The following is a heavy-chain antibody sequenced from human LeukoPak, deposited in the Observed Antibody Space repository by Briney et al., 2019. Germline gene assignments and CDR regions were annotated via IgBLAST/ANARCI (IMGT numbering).Heavy chain of an antibody. D-gene: IGHD6-19*01. CDR3: ARAPMQSLVLIDY. CDR2: IYYSGST. CDR1: GVSISSGGYY. J-gene: IGHJ4*02. V-gene: IGHV4-30-4*01. Sequence: PSETLSLTCTVSGVSISSGGYYWSWLRQPPGKGLEWIGYIYYSGSTYYNPSLKSRVTISVDTSKKQFSLKLSSVTPADTAVYYCARAPMQSLVLIDYWGQGTLVTVPS.